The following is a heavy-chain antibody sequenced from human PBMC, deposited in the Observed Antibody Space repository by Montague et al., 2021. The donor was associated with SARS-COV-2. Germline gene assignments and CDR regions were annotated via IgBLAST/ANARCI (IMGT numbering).Heavy chain of an antibody. Sequence: SETLSLTRTVSGASISSNNCHWVWIRQPPGKGLEWIGSIYYSGSTYYNPSLKIRVTISVDTSKNRFSLKVRSVTATDTAVYYCARLEGIAAAGTKFDYWGQGTLVTVSS. V-gene: IGHV4-39*01. CDR2: IYYSGST. CDR3: ARLEGIAAAGTKFDY. CDR1: GASISSNNCH. J-gene: IGHJ4*02. D-gene: IGHD6-13*01.